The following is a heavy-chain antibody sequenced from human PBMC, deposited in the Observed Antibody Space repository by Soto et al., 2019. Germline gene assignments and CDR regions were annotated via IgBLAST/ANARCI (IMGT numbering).Heavy chain of an antibody. V-gene: IGHV2-5*02. CDR2: IYWDDDK. J-gene: IGHJ5*02. CDR3: AHTSLFDFRSGYLPPNWFDP. CDR1: GFSLNTSGVG. Sequence: QISLKESGPTVVKPTQTVTLTCTFSGFSLNTSGVGVGWIRQPPGKALDWLALIYWDDDKRYSPSLRTRLTIPKDTSKNQVVLTMTNVDPVDTATYYCAHTSLFDFRSGYLPPNWFDPWGQGTLVTVSS. D-gene: IGHD3-3*01.